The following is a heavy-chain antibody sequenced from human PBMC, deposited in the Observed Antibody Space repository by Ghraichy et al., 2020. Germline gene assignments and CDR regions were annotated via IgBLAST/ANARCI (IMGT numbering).Heavy chain of an antibody. V-gene: IGHV4-59*08. Sequence: TLSLTCTVSGASISSSYWSWIRQSPGKGLEWIGYIYHSGGTSYNPALKSRVTMSQDTSKSQFSLKLNSVTAADTAVYYCARRRRTSVDGYSSGAFDYWGQGSLVTVSS. D-gene: IGHD3-22*01. J-gene: IGHJ4*02. CDR2: IYHSGGT. CDR3: ARRRRTSVDGYSSGAFDY. CDR1: GASISSSY.